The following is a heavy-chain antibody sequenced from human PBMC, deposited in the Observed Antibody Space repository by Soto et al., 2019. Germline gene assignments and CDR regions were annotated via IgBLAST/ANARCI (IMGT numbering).Heavy chain of an antibody. CDR2: IYPGDSDT. V-gene: IGHV5-51*01. Sequence: GESLKISCTCSGYSFTSYWIGWVRQMPGKGLEWMGIIYPGDSDTRYSPSFQGQVTISADKSISTAYLQWSSLKASDTAMYYCARRGYSYSSYYYYGMDVWGQGTTVTVSS. J-gene: IGHJ6*02. CDR3: ARRGYSYSSYYYYGMDV. D-gene: IGHD5-18*01. CDR1: GYSFTSYW.